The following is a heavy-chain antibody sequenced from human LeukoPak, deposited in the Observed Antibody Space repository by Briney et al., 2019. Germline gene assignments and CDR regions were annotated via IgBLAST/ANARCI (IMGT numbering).Heavy chain of an antibody. V-gene: IGHV4-61*01. CDR1: GGSVSSGSYY. CDR2: VYYSGST. CDR3: ARDFGS. J-gene: IGHJ4*02. D-gene: IGHD3-3*01. Sequence: SETLSLTCTVSGGSVSSGSYYWSWIRQPPGKGPEWIGYVYYSGSTNYNPSLKSRVTISLDTSKNQFSLKLSSVTAADTAVYYCARDFGSWGQGTLVTVSS.